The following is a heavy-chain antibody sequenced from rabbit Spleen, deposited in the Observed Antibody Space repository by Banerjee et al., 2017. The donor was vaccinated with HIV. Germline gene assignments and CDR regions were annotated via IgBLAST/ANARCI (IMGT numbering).Heavy chain of an antibody. Sequence: QEQLVESGGSLVQPGASLTLTCTASGVSFSFSSYMCWVRQAPGKGLEWIACIDTGSSGFTYYATWAKGRFTISKTSSTTVTLQVTRLTAADTATYFCARDTSSSFSSYGMDLWGPGTLVTVS. CDR3: ARDTSSSFSSYGMDL. J-gene: IGHJ6*01. CDR1: GVSFSFSSY. CDR2: IDTGSSGFT. D-gene: IGHD1-1*01. V-gene: IGHV1S45*01.